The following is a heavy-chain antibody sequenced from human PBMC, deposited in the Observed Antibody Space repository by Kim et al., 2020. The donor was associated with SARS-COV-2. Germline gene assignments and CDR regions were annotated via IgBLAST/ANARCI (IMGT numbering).Heavy chain of an antibody. CDR1: GFTFSDYY. Sequence: GGSLRLSCAASGFTFSDYYMSWIRQAPGKGLEWVSYISSSSSYTNYADSVKGRFTISRDNAKNSLYLQMNSLRAEDTAVYYCARDLFTVAGTEYYYYYYGMDVWGQGTTVTVSS. D-gene: IGHD6-19*01. V-gene: IGHV3-11*05. J-gene: IGHJ6*02. CDR2: ISSSSSYT. CDR3: ARDLFTVAGTEYYYYYYGMDV.